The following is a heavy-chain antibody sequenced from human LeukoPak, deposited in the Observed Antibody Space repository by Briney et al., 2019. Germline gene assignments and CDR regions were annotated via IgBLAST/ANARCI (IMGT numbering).Heavy chain of an antibody. CDR1: GFTFSSYS. Sequence: GGFLRLSCAASGFTFSSYSMNWVRQAPGKGLEWVSYISSSSSTIYYADSVKGRFTISRDNAKNSLYLQMNSLRAEDTAVYYCARDRAYYYDSSGYYVWGQGTLVTVSS. V-gene: IGHV3-48*04. CDR2: ISSSSSTI. D-gene: IGHD3-22*01. J-gene: IGHJ4*02. CDR3: ARDRAYYYDSSGYYV.